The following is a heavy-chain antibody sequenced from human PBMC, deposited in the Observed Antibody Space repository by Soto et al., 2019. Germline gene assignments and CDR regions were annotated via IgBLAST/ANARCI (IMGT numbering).Heavy chain of an antibody. CDR3: AIGGMGSSGWYYFDY. CDR1: GGSISSSSYY. J-gene: IGHJ4*02. Sequence: SLTCTVSGGSISSSSYYWGWIRQPPGKGLEWIGSIYYSGSTYYNPSLKSRVTISVDTSKNQFSLKLSSVTAADTAVYYCAIGGMGSSGWYYFDYWGQGTLITVSS. CDR2: IYYSGST. D-gene: IGHD6-19*01. V-gene: IGHV4-39*01.